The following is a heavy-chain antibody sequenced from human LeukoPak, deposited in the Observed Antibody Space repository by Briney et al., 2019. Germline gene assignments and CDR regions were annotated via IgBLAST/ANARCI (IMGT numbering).Heavy chain of an antibody. V-gene: IGHV3-7*03. CDR1: GFTFRKLS. CDR2: VKKDGSEK. J-gene: IGHJ3*02. CDR3: AKDSTVATLGAFDI. D-gene: IGHD4-23*01. Sequence: GGSLRLSCAASGFTFRKLSMIVVRQAPAKGLQWVANVKKDGSEKCYADSVKGRFTISRDNAKNSLYLQMNSLRAEDMALYYCAKDSTVATLGAFDIWGQGTMVTVSS.